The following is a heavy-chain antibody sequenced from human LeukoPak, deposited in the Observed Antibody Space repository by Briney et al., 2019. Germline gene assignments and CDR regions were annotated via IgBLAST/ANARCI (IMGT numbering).Heavy chain of an antibody. Sequence: GASVKVSCKVSGYTLTDLSMHWVRQAPGKGLEWMGGFDPEDGETIYAQKFQGRVTMTEDTSTDTAYMELSSLRSEDAAVYYCSAARVSVAGCVYWGQGTLVTVSS. CDR2: FDPEDGET. D-gene: IGHD6-19*01. CDR3: SAARVSVAGCVY. CDR1: GYTLTDLS. J-gene: IGHJ4*02. V-gene: IGHV1-24*01.